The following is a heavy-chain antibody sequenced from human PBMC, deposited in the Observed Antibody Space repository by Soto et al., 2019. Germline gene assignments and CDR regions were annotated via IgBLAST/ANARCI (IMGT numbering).Heavy chain of an antibody. V-gene: IGHV4-39*01. J-gene: IGHJ5*02. Sequence: QLQLQESGPGLVKPSETLSLTCTVSGGSISSSSYYWGWIRQPPGKGLEWIGSIYYSGSTYYNPSLKSRVNISVDTSKNQFSLKLSSVTAADTAVYYCATQGYCSSTSCSPGDWFDPWGQGTLVTVSS. CDR3: ATQGYCSSTSCSPGDWFDP. CDR2: IYYSGST. D-gene: IGHD2-2*01. CDR1: GGSISSSSYY.